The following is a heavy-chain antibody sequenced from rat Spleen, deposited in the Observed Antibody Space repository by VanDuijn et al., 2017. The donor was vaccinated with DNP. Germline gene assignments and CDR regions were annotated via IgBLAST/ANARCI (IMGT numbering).Heavy chain of an antibody. Sequence: EAQLVESGGDLVQPGRSLKLSCVASGFTFNKYWMTWIRQVPGKGLEWVAAITSSGGSTYYPDSVKGRFTISRDNAKNTLYLQMNSLRSEDTATYYCARGSGTYYWYFDFWGPGTMVTVSS. CDR2: ITSSGGST. CDR3: ARGSGTYYWYFDF. V-gene: IGHV5-31*01. D-gene: IGHD5-1*01. J-gene: IGHJ1*01. CDR1: GFTFNKYW.